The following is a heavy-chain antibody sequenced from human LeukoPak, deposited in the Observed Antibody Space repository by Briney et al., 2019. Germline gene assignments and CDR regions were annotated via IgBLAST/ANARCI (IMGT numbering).Heavy chain of an antibody. J-gene: IGHJ5*02. V-gene: IGHV4-59*01. CDR1: GGSISPYY. Sequence: SETLSLTCTVSGGSISPYYWSWIRQPPGKGLEWIGYIYYSGSTNYNPSLKSRVTISVDTSKNQFSLKLSSVTAADTAVYYCARGGSTYCSGGSCYNPPNWFDPWGQGTLVTVSS. D-gene: IGHD2-15*01. CDR2: IYYSGST. CDR3: ARGGSTYCSGGSCYNPPNWFDP.